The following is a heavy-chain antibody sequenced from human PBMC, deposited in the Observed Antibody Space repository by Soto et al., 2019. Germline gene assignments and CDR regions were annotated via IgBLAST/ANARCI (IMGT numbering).Heavy chain of an antibody. J-gene: IGHJ5*02. V-gene: IGHV3-7*01. Sequence: GSRRLSGAASGFCFSSYWMNWVRQAPGKGLEWVANIKQDGSEKYYVDSVKGRFTISRDNAKNSLYLQMNSLRAEDTAVYYCARDLDGALLNWFDPWGQGTLVTVSS. D-gene: IGHD3-3*01. CDR1: GFCFSSYW. CDR3: ARDLDGALLNWFDP. CDR2: IKQDGSEK.